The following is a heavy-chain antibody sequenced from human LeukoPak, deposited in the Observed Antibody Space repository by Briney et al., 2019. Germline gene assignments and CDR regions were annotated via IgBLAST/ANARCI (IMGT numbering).Heavy chain of an antibody. D-gene: IGHD1-1*01. V-gene: IGHV3-30*02. CDR2: IRYDGSNK. Sequence: GGSLRLSCAASGFTFSSYSMNWVRQAPGKGLEWVAFIRYDGSNKYYADSVKGRFTISRDNSKNTLYLQMNSLRAEDTAVYYCAKDRGNWNYFDYWGQGTLVTVSS. CDR1: GFTFSSYS. CDR3: AKDRGNWNYFDY. J-gene: IGHJ4*02.